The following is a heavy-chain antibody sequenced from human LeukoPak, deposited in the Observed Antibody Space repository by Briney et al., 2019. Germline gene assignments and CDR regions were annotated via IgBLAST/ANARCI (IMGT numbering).Heavy chain of an antibody. J-gene: IGHJ4*02. CDR3: ARDEGGWYTPDY. V-gene: IGHV1-46*01. CDR1: GYTFTSYY. CDR2: INPSGGST. D-gene: IGHD6-19*01. Sequence: ASVKVSCKASGYTFTSYYMHWVRQAPGQGLERMGIINPSGGSTSYAQKFQGRVTMTRDTSTSTVYMELSSLRSEDTAVYYCARDEGGWYTPDYWGQGTLVTVSS.